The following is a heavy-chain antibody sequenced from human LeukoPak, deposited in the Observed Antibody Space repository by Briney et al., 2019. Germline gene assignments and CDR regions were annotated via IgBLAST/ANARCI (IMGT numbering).Heavy chain of an antibody. D-gene: IGHD4-17*01. V-gene: IGHV1-8*01. CDR2: MNPNSGNT. Sequence: GASVKVFCKASGYTFTSYDINWVRQATGQGLEWMGWMNPNSGNTGYAQKFQGRVTMTRNTSISTAYMELSSLRSEDTAVYYCARLGRGDYGDYEFDPWGQGTLVTVSS. CDR3: ARLGRGDYGDYEFDP. J-gene: IGHJ5*02. CDR1: GYTFTSYD.